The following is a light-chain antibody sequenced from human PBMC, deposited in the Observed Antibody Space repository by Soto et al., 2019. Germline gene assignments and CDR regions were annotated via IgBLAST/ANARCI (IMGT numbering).Light chain of an antibody. CDR3: QQYNKWPLIT. V-gene: IGKV3D-15*01. CDR2: GAS. J-gene: IGKJ5*01. Sequence: EILITQSPATLSVSPGERATLSCRASQTISSNLAWYQHKPGQAPRLLIYGASTRATGTPARFSGSGSGTDFTLTISSLQSEDFALYYCQQYNKWPLITFGQGTRLEIK. CDR1: QTISSN.